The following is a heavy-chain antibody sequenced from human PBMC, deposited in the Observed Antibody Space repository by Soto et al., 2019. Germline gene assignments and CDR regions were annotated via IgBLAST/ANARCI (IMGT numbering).Heavy chain of an antibody. CDR3: VKDKGGWPYYFDY. V-gene: IGHV3-64D*06. CDR1: GFTFSSYA. D-gene: IGHD6-19*01. J-gene: IGHJ4*02. Sequence: GGSLRLSCSASGFTFSSYAMHWVRQAPGKGLGYVSAISSNGGSTYYADSVKGRFTISRDNSKNTLYLQMSSLRAEDTAVYYCVKDKGGWPYYFDYWGQGTLVTVSS. CDR2: ISSNGGST.